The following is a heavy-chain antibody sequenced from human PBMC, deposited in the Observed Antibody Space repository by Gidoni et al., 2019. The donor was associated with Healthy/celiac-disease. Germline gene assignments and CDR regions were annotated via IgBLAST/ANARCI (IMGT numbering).Heavy chain of an antibody. V-gene: IGHV4-34*01. CDR2: INHSGST. D-gene: IGHD2-2*01. CDR3: ARGRGYCSSTSCYFFDP. Sequence: QVQLQQWGAGLLKPAETLSLTCAVYGGSFSGYYWSWIRQPPGKGLEWIGAINHSGSTNYNPSLKSRVTISVDTSKNQFSLKLSSVTAADTAVYYCARGRGYCSSTSCYFFDPWGQGTLVTVSS. CDR1: GGSFSGYY. J-gene: IGHJ5*02.